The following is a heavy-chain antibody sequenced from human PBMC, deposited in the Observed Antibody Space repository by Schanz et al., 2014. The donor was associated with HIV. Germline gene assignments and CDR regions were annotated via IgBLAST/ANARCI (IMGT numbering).Heavy chain of an antibody. CDR3: AKGYGDYYWYFDL. D-gene: IGHD4-17*01. V-gene: IGHV3-33*06. CDR2: IWYDGSHT. Sequence: QVQLLESGGGVVQPGRSLRLSCAASGFTFSSYGMHWVRQAQGKGPEWVAVIWYDGSHTYYADSVKGRFTISRDNSRNTLYLQMNTLRAEDTAVYYCAKGYGDYYWYFDLWGRGTLVTVSS. CDR1: GFTFSSYG. J-gene: IGHJ2*01.